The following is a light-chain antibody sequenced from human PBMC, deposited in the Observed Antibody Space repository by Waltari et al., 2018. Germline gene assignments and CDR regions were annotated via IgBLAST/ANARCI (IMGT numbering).Light chain of an antibody. CDR3: AAWDDSLSGGV. Sequence: QSVLTQPPSASGTPGQRVTISCSGSSSNIGSNYVYWYQQLPGTATKLLIYRNNQRPSGSPDRFSGSESGTSASLSISGLRSDDEADYYCAAWDDSLSGGVFGGGTRLTVL. J-gene: IGLJ3*02. V-gene: IGLV1-47*01. CDR2: RNN. CDR1: SSNIGSNY.